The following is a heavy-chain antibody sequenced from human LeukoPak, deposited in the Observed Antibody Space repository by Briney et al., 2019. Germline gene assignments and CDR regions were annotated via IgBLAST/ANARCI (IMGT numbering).Heavy chain of an antibody. CDR1: GGSISSHY. Sequence: SETLSLTCTVSGGSISSHYWSWTRQPPGKGLGWIGYIYYRGSTNCNPSLKSRVTISVDTSKNQFSLKLSPVTAADTAVYYCARQASGWTPFGYWGQGTLVTVSS. CDR2: IYYRGST. D-gene: IGHD6-19*01. CDR3: ARQASGWTPFGY. V-gene: IGHV4-59*11. J-gene: IGHJ4*02.